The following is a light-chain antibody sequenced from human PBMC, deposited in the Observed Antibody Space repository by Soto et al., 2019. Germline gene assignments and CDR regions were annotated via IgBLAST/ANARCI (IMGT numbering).Light chain of an antibody. V-gene: IGLV2-23*02. Sequence: QSALTQPASVSGSPGQSITISCTGSSSDVGKYNLVSWYQWHPGKAPKLMIYEDSQRPSGVSNRFSGSKSGNTASLTISGLQAEDEADYYCCSYAGSDIFVVLGGGTKLTVL. CDR3: CSYAGSDIFVV. CDR2: EDS. CDR1: SSDVGKYNL. J-gene: IGLJ2*01.